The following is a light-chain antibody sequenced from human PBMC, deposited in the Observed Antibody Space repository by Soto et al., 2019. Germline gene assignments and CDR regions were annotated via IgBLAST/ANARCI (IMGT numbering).Light chain of an antibody. J-gene: IGLJ1*01. CDR2: DNN. Sequence: QSVLTQPPSVSAAPGQKVTISCSGSSSNIGNNYVSWYQQLPGTAPKLLIYDNNKRPSGIPDRFSGSKSGTSATLGITGLRTGDEADYYCGTWDSSLSALSVFGTGTKLTVL. CDR3: GTWDSSLSALSV. CDR1: SSNIGNNY. V-gene: IGLV1-51*01.